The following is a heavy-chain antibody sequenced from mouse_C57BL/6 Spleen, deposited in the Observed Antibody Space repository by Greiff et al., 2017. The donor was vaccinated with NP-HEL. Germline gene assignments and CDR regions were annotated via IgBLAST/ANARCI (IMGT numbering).Heavy chain of an antibody. CDR1: GYTFTSYW. J-gene: IGHJ4*01. D-gene: IGHD1-1*01. CDR2: IYPSDSET. CDR3: ARGAIYYYGSSYGYAMDY. V-gene: IGHV1-61*01. Sequence: QVQLQQPGAELVRPGSSVKLSCKASGYTFTSYWMDWVKQRPGQGLEWIGNIYPSDSETHYNQKFKDKATLTVDKSSSTAYMQLSSLTSEDSAVYYCARGAIYYYGSSYGYAMDYWGQGTSVTVSS.